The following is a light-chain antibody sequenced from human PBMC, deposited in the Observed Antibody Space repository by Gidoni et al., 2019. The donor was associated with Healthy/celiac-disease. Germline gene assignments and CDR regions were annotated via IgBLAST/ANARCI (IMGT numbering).Light chain of an antibody. CDR3: SSYAGSNNLV. J-gene: IGLJ2*01. CDR1: SSDVGGYNY. V-gene: IGLV2-8*01. Sequence: QSALPQPPSASGSPGQSVTIPCTGTSSDVGGYNYVSWYQQHPGKAPKLMIYEVSKRPSGVPDRFSGSKSGNTASLTVSGLQAEDEGDYYCSSYAGSNNLVFGGGTKLTVL. CDR2: EVS.